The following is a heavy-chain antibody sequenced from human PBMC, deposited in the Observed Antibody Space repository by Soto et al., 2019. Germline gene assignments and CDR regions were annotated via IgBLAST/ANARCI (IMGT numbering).Heavy chain of an antibody. Sequence: QVQLQQWGAGLLKPSETLSLNCAVYGGSFSGYYWSWIRQPPGKGLEWIGEINHRGSINYNPSLKSRDTMSVDTSKTQFSRKLNSVTAADTAVFYCARGSRMRIPAASGRDYYYQGLDVWGQGTAVTVSS. J-gene: IGHJ6*02. CDR3: ARGSRMRIPAASGRDYYYQGLDV. V-gene: IGHV4-34*01. CDR2: INHRGSI. CDR1: GGSFSGYY. D-gene: IGHD2-15*01.